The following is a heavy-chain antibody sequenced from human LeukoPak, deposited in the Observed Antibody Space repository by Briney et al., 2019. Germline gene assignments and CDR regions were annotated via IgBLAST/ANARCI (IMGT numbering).Heavy chain of an antibody. V-gene: IGHV1-8*03. J-gene: IGHJ3*02. CDR3: ARRVGYAAFDI. CDR1: GYTFTSHD. CDR2: RNPNSGNT. D-gene: IGHD3-16*01. Sequence: GASVKVSCKASGYTFTSHDINWVRQATGQGLEWMGWRNPNSGNTGYAQKFQDRVTITRNTSISTAYMELSSLRSEDTAVYYCARRVGYAAFDIWGQGTMVTVSS.